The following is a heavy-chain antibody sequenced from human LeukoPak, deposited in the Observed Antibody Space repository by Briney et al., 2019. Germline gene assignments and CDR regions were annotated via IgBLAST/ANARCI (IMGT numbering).Heavy chain of an antibody. V-gene: IGHV3-9*01. CDR3: ARVSSGWYGSEPFDY. J-gene: IGHJ4*02. CDR2: ISWNSGSI. Sequence: GGSLRLSCAASGFTFDDYAMHWVRQAPGKGLEWVSGISWNSGSIGYADSVKGRFTISRDNAKNSLYLQMNSLRAEDTALYYCARVSSGWYGSEPFDYWGQGTLVTVSS. CDR1: GFTFDDYA. D-gene: IGHD6-19*01.